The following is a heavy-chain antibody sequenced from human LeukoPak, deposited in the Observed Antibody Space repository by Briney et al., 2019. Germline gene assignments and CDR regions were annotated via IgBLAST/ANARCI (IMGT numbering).Heavy chain of an antibody. CDR3: AKDIRASSGWYGAFDF. J-gene: IGHJ3*01. V-gene: IGHV3-33*03. CDR2: IWYDGSEK. CDR1: GFTFKIHG. D-gene: IGHD6-13*01. Sequence: GGPLRLSCAASGFTFKIHGMHWVRQAPGKGLEWLAGIWYDGSEKHYADAVRGRFTISRDNSKNTVDLEINSLRDEDTAVYYCAKDIRASSGWYGAFDFWGQGTMVAVSA.